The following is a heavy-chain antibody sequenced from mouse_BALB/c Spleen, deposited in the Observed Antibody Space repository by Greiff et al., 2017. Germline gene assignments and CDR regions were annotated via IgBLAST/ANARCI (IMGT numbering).Heavy chain of an antibody. J-gene: IGHJ3*01. V-gene: IGHV5-9-4*01. CDR2: ISSGGSYT. Sequence: EVQLQQSGGGLVKPGGSLKLSCAASGFTFSSYAMSWVRQSPEKRLEWVAEISSGGSYTYYPDTVTGRFTISRDNAKNTLYLEMSSLRSEDTAMYYCARDYGTWGQGTLVTVSA. CDR1: GFTFSSYA. CDR3: ARDYGT. D-gene: IGHD1-1*01.